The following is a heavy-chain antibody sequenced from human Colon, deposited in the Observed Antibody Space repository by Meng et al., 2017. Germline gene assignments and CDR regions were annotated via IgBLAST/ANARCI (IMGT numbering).Heavy chain of an antibody. CDR1: GYSFTNYD. V-gene: IGHV1-18*04. CDR2: ITPYNGNA. J-gene: IGHJ5*02. D-gene: IGHD5-24*01. Sequence: QVQLVQCGAEVKKPGASVKVSCKTSGYSFTNYDIGWVRPAPGQGLEWVGSITPYNGNAKSSQKFQGRVTMTTDTSTSTAYLELRSLRSDDTAVYFCARDRLNYWFDPWGQGTLVTVSS. CDR3: ARDRLNYWFDP.